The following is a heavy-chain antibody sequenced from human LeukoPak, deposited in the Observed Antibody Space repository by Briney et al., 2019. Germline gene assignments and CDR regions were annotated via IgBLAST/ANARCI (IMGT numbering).Heavy chain of an antibody. D-gene: IGHD2-2*01. J-gene: IGHJ4*02. CDR2: IYYSGST. CDR1: GGSISSGGYY. V-gene: IGHV4-31*03. CDR3: ARDSRYCSSTSCPWGFDY. Sequence: PSQTLSLTCTVSGGSISSGGYYWGWIRQHPGKGLEWIVYIYYSGSTYYNPSLKSRVTISVDTSKNQFSLKLSSVTAADTAVYYCARDSRYCSSTSCPWGFDYWGQGTLVTVSS.